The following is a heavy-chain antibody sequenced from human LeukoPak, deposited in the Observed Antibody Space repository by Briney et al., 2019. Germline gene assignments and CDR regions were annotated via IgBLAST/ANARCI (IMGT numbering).Heavy chain of an antibody. CDR2: IRSKAYGGTT. Sequence: GGSLRLSCTASGFTFGDYAMSWVRQAPGKGLEWVGFIRSKAYGGTTEYAASVKGRSTISRDDSKSIAYLQMNSLKTEDTAVYYCTSARGWYYFDYWGQGTLVTVSS. D-gene: IGHD6-19*01. V-gene: IGHV3-49*04. J-gene: IGHJ4*02. CDR3: TSARGWYYFDY. CDR1: GFTFGDYA.